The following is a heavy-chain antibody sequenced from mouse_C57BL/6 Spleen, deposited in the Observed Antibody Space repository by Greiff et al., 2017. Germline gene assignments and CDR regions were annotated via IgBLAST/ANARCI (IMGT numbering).Heavy chain of an antibody. D-gene: IGHD2-4*01. CDR3: APIYYDYEGFLSY. V-gene: IGHV1-26*01. Sequence: EVQLQQSGPELVKPGASVKISCKASGYTFTDYYMNWVKQSHGKSLEWIGDINPNNGGTSYNEKFKGKATLTVDKSSSTAYMELRSRTSEDSAVYYGAPIYYDYEGFLSYWGQGTLVTVSA. J-gene: IGHJ3*01. CDR1: GYTFTDYY. CDR2: INPNNGGT.